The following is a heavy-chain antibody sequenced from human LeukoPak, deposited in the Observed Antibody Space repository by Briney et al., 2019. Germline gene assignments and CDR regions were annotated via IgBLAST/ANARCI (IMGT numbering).Heavy chain of an antibody. D-gene: IGHD6-6*01. CDR3: ARLGGSASRRGPIDY. Sequence: GGPLRLSCTASGFTFSDYWMTWVRQAPGKGQEWVANIKQDGSQSHYVDSVRGRFTISRDNAKNSLFLQVNGLRAEDTAVYYCARLGGSASRRGPIDYWGQGTLVTVSS. J-gene: IGHJ4*02. V-gene: IGHV3-7*01. CDR1: GFTFSDYW. CDR2: IKQDGSQS.